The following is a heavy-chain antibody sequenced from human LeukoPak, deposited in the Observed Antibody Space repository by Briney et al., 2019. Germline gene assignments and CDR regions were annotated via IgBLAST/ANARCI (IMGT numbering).Heavy chain of an antibody. Sequence: GASLKISCKGAGYIFATYWIGWVRQLPGKGLELMGIVFPHDSDTSYSPSFQGQVTISADKSISTAYLQWSSLKASDTAMYYCTSFNRDGYKNFDLWGQGTLVTVSS. CDR2: VFPHDSDT. D-gene: IGHD5-24*01. J-gene: IGHJ4*02. CDR3: TSFNRDGYKNFDL. CDR1: GYIFATYW. V-gene: IGHV5-51*01.